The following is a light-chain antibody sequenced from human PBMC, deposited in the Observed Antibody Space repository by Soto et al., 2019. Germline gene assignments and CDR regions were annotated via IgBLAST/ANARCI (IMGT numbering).Light chain of an antibody. CDR3: QQHT. CDR2: DAS. J-gene: IGKJ2*01. CDR1: QTISSW. V-gene: IGKV1-5*01. Sequence: DIQMTQSPSSLSASVGERVTITCRASQTISSWLAWYQQKPGKAPGLLIYDASTLESGVPSRFSGSASGTEFTLTISSLQPDDFATYYCQQHTFGQGTKVDIK.